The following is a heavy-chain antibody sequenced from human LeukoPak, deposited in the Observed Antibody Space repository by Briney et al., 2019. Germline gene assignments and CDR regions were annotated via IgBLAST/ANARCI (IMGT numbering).Heavy chain of an antibody. CDR2: ISGSGDST. J-gene: IGHJ2*01. V-gene: IGHV3-23*01. CDR1: GFTFSSYA. CDR3: AKEVLNYEIPYWYFDL. Sequence: GGSLRLSCAASGFTFSSYAMSWVRQAPGEGLEWVSAISGSGDSTYYGDSVKGRFTISRDNSKNTLYLQMNSLRAEDTAVYHCAKEVLNYEIPYWYFDLWGRGTLVTVSS. D-gene: IGHD3-9*01.